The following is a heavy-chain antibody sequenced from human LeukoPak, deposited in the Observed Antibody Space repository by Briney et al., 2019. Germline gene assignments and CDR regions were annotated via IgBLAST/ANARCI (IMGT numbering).Heavy chain of an antibody. CDR3: ARGVASTGIGWSDP. D-gene: IGHD6-13*01. CDR2: IYTSGST. CDR1: GGFISSYS. J-gene: IGHJ5*02. Sequence: PSETLSLTCTVSGGFISSYSWSWIRQDAGKGLEWIGRIYTSGSTNYNPSLKSRVTMSVDTSKNQFSLNLSSVTAADTAVYYCARGVASTGIGWSDPWGQGTLVTVSS. V-gene: IGHV4-4*07.